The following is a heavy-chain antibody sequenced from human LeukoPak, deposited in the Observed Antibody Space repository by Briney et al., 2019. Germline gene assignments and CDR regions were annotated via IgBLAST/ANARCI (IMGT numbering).Heavy chain of an antibody. V-gene: IGHV1-8*01. CDR2: MNPNSGNT. CDR1: GYTFTSYD. D-gene: IGHD3-3*01. Sequence: ASVKVSCKASGYTFTSYDINWVQQATGQGLEWMGWMNPNSGNTGYAQKFQGRVTMTRNTSISTAYMELSSLRSEDTAVYYCARAYYDFWSGYSYYYYGMDVWGQGTTVTVSS. CDR3: ARAYYDFWSGYSYYYYGMDV. J-gene: IGHJ6*02.